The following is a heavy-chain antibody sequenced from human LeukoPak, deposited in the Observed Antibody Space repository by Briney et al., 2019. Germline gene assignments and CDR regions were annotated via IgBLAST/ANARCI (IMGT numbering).Heavy chain of an antibody. CDR2: IKQDGSEK. CDR3: ARGQAAGLN. CDR1: GFTFSSYW. J-gene: IGHJ4*02. D-gene: IGHD6-13*01. V-gene: IGHV3-7*01. Sequence: GGSLRLSCAGSGFTFSSYWMSWVRQAPGKGMEWVANIKQDGSEKYYVDSVKGRFTISRDNAKNSLYLQMNSLRAEDTAVYYCARGQAAGLNWGQGTLVTVSS.